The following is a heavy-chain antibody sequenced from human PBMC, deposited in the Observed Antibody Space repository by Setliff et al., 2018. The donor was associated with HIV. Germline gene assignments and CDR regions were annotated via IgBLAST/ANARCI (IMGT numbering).Heavy chain of an antibody. CDR3: ARVPVPGANWFDP. Sequence: SETLSLTCSVTGVSINRTDHYWGWIRQSPGKSLEWIGSVSQSGSTYYNPSLKSRITISVDRSKNLFSLKLISVTAADQGVYYCARVPVPGANWFDPWGLGTLVTVSS. CDR2: VSQSGST. CDR1: GVSINRTDHY. J-gene: IGHJ5*02. V-gene: IGHV4-39*01.